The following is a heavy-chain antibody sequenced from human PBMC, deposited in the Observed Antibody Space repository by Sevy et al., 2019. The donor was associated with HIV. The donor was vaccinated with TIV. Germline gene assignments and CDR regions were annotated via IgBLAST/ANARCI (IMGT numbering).Heavy chain of an antibody. V-gene: IGHV3-30*03. CDR1: GFSFRAYG. J-gene: IGHJ4*02. Sequence: GSLRLSCVTSGFSFRAYGMHWVRQAPGKGLEWVSLISDDGSRKFYADSVEGRFTISRDNSKNTLYLRMDSLRGEDTALYYCAAGKSFSDYWGQGALVTVSS. D-gene: IGHD3-10*01. CDR2: ISDDGSRK. CDR3: AAGKSFSDY.